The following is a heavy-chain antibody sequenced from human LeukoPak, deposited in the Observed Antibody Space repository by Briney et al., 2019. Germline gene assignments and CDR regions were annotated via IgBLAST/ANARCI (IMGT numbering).Heavy chain of an antibody. CDR3: ARQKILDDNYDSSGYYVDQ. CDR1: NGSIITSCYY. J-gene: IGHJ4*02. CDR2: IYYRGRT. Sequence: SETLSLTCTVSNGSIITSCYYWGWIRQPPGKGLEWLGSIYYRGRTYYNPSLKIRVTISADTSKNQFSLNLSSVTASDTAVYYCARQKILDDNYDSSGYYVDQWGQGSLVTVSS. D-gene: IGHD3-22*01. V-gene: IGHV4-39*01.